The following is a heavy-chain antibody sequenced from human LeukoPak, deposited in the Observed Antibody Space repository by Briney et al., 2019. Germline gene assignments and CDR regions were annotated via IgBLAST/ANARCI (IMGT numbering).Heavy chain of an antibody. D-gene: IGHD3-3*01. Sequence: GGSLRLSCAASGFTFNSYWMSWVRQAPGKGLEGVANRKEEGSEKYYVDAAKGRCTISRDNVKNSLYLQINRLRAEDTAIYYCARDRSDFSFLYHYFYMDVWGKGTTVTVSS. V-gene: IGHV3-7*01. J-gene: IGHJ6*03. CDR3: ARDRSDFSFLYHYFYMDV. CDR1: GFTFNSYW. CDR2: RKEEGSEK.